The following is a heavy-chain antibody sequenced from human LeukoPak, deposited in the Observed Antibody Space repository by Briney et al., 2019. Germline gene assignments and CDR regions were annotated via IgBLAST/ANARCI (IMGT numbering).Heavy chain of an antibody. CDR1: GFTFSSYS. J-gene: IGHJ5*02. CDR3: ARELTGTNWFDP. CDR2: ISSSSSYI. V-gene: IGHV3-21*01. D-gene: IGHD1-7*01. Sequence: GGSLRLSCAASGFTFSSYSMNWVRQAPGKGLEWVSSISSSSSYIYYADSVKGRFTISRDNAKNSLYLQMNSLRAEDTAVYYCARELTGTNWFDPWGQETLVTVSS.